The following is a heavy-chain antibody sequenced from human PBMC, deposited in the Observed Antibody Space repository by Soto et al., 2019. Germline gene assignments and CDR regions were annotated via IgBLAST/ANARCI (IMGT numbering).Heavy chain of an antibody. CDR2: IYYSGST. J-gene: IGHJ4*02. Sequence: SSETLSLTCTVPGGSVSSGSYYWSWIRQPPGKGLEWIGYIYYSGSTNYNPSLKSRVTISVDTSKNQFSLKLSSVTAADTAVYYCARDRNLLTFDYWGQGTLVTVSS. CDR1: GGSVSSGSYY. CDR3: ARDRNLLTFDY. V-gene: IGHV4-61*01. D-gene: IGHD3-10*01.